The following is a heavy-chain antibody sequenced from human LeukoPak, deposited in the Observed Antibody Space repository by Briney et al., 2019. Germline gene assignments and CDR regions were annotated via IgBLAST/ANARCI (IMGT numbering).Heavy chain of an antibody. CDR1: GFAFNNYA. CDR3: AKGSRASRPYYFDH. V-gene: IGHV3-23*01. CDR2: ITDSGDDT. J-gene: IGHJ4*02. Sequence: PGGSLRLSCAASGFAFNNYAMSWVRQAPGKGLEWVSAITDSGDDTYSADSVKGRFTISRYNSKNTLYLQMNSLRVEDTAVYYCAKGSRASRPYYFDHWGQGALVTVSS. D-gene: IGHD6-6*01.